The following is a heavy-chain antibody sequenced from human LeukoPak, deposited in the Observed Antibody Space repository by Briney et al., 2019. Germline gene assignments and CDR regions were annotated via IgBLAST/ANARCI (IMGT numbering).Heavy chain of an antibody. J-gene: IGHJ4*02. V-gene: IGHV4-34*01. CDR1: GGSFSDYY. D-gene: IGHD5/OR15-5a*01. CDR3: ARASKHKFDY. CDR2: INHSGST. Sequence: PSETLSLTCAVYGGSFSDYYWSWIRQPPGKGLEWIGEINHSGSTNYNPSLKSRVTISVDTSKNQFSLKLSSVTAADTAVYYCARASKHKFDYWGQGTLVTVSS.